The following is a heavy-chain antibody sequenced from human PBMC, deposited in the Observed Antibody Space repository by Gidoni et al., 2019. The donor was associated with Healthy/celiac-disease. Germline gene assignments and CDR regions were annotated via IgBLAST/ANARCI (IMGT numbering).Heavy chain of an antibody. J-gene: IGHJ5*02. CDR2: ISGSGGST. Sequence: EGQLLESGGGLVQPGGSLRPSCAASGFTFSSYAMSWVRQAPGKGLEWVSAISGSGGSTYYADSVKGRFTIARDNSKNTLYLQMNSLRAEDTAVYYCAKYLSGGTNNWFDPWGQGTLVTVSS. CDR3: AKYLSGGTNNWFDP. V-gene: IGHV3-23*01. CDR1: GFTFSSYA. D-gene: IGHD2-15*01.